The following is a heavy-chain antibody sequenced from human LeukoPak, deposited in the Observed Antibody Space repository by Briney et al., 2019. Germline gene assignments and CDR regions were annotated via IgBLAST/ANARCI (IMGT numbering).Heavy chain of an antibody. Sequence: PGGSLRLSCAASGFTFNNYPMSWVRQAPGKGLEWVSTISGSDDNTYYADSVKGRFTISRDISKNTLYLQMNSLRADDTAVYYCANDFDHWGQGTLVTVSS. J-gene: IGHJ4*02. CDR3: ANDFDH. CDR2: ISGSDDNT. V-gene: IGHV3-23*01. CDR1: GFTFNNYP.